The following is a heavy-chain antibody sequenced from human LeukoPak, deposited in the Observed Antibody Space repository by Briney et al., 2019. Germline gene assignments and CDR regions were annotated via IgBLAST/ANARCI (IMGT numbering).Heavy chain of an antibody. D-gene: IGHD1-26*01. CDR1: GITVSTNY. CDR2: IYSGGAT. CDR3: AGSSGEWAPHAC. Sequence: GGSLRLSCAASGITVSTNYRSWVRQAPGKGLEGVSIIYSGGATFYADSVKGRFTISRENSKNTLLLQMNILRAEDTAVYYCAGSSGEWAPHACWGQGTLVTVSS. V-gene: IGHV3-66*01. J-gene: IGHJ4*02.